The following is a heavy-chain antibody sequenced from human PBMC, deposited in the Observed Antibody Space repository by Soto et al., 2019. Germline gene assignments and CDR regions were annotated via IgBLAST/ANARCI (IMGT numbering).Heavy chain of an antibody. Sequence: GGALRLSCAASGFTFSSYSMNWVRQAPGKGLEWVSSISSSSSYIYYADSVKGRFTISRDNAKNSLYLQMNSLRAEDTAVYYCARDLYSSSSVHYWGQGTLVTVSS. D-gene: IGHD6-6*01. V-gene: IGHV3-21*01. CDR3: ARDLYSSSSVHY. CDR1: GFTFSSYS. J-gene: IGHJ4*02. CDR2: ISSSSSYI.